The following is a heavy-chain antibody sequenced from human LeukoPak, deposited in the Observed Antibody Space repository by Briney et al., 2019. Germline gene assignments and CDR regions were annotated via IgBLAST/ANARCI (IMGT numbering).Heavy chain of an antibody. CDR2: IIPIFGTA. Sequence: ASVKVSCKASGHTFTTYYVHLVRQAPGQGLEWMGGIIPIFGTANYAQKFQGRVTITADESTSTAYMELSSLRSEDTAVYYCGQHYYYYYGMDVWGQGTTVTVSS. CDR3: GQHYYYYYGMDV. J-gene: IGHJ6*02. V-gene: IGHV1-69*13. CDR1: GHTFTTYY.